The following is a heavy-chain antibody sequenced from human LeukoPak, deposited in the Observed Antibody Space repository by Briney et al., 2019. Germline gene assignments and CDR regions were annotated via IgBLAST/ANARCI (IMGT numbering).Heavy chain of an antibody. CDR2: ITRSSIYT. V-gene: IGHV3-21*01. D-gene: IGHD3-22*01. CDR3: VRALYDGSGYYSHFDY. J-gene: IGHJ4*02. CDR1: GFTFSSYS. Sequence: GGSLRLSCAGSGFTFSSYSMTWVRQAPGKGLEWVSSITRSSIYTYYADSVKGRFTISRYNAKKSLYLLMNSLRTEDTAVYCCVRALYDGSGYYSHFDYWGQGTLVTVSS.